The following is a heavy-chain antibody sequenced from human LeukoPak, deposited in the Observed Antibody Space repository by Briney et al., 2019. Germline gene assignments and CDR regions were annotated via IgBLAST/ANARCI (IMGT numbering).Heavy chain of an antibody. V-gene: IGHV1-46*01. Sequence: WASVKVSCKASGYTFPNYYVHWVRQAPGQGLEWLGMVNPSGGSTNYAQKFQGRVTMTRDTSTRTLNMDLSSLRSEDTAVYYCARSSIWAMVDWGQGTLVSVSS. D-gene: IGHD5-18*01. CDR3: ARSSIWAMVD. CDR1: GYTFPNYY. CDR2: VNPSGGST. J-gene: IGHJ4*02.